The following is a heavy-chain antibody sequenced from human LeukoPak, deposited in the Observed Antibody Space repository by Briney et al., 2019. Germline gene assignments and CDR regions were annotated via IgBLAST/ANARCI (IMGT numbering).Heavy chain of an antibody. J-gene: IGHJ5*02. CDR3: ARVEWELLGRGFDP. CDR2: INWNGGST. CDR1: GFTFDDYT. D-gene: IGHD1-26*01. V-gene: IGHV3-20*04. Sequence: PGGSLRLSCAASGFTFDDYTMSWVRQAPGKGLEWVSGINWNGGSTGYVDSVKGRFTISRDNAKNSLYLQMNSLRAEDTAVYYCARVEWELLGRGFDPWGQGTLVTVSS.